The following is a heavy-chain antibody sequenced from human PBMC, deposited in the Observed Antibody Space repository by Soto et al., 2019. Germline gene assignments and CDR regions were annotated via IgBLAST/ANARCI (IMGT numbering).Heavy chain of an antibody. CDR2: IIPIFGTA. CDR1: GGTFSSYA. CDR3: ARDFGSNLAYCGGDCYQPYFDI. D-gene: IGHD2-21*02. V-gene: IGHV1-69*06. Sequence: SVKVSCKASGGTFSSYAISWVRQAPGQGLEWMGGIIPIFGTASYAQKFQGRVTITADKSTSTAYMELSSLRSEDTAVYYCARDFGSNLAYCGGDCYQPYFDIWGQGTMVTVSS. J-gene: IGHJ3*02.